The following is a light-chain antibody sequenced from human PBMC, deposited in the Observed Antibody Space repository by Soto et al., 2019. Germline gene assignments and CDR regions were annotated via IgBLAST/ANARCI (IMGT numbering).Light chain of an antibody. V-gene: IGLV2-11*01. Sequence: QSALTQPRSVSGSPGQSVTISCTGTSSDVGGFNYVSWYQQLPGKAPKLMIYDVTERPSGVPERFSGSKSGNTASLTISGLQAEDEADSHCCSFSGTSHWVFGGGTKLTVL. CDR2: DVT. CDR1: SSDVGGFNY. J-gene: IGLJ3*02. CDR3: CSFSGTSHWV.